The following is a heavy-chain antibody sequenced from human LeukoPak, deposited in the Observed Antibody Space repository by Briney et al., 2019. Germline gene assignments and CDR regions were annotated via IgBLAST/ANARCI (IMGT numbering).Heavy chain of an antibody. CDR1: GYSFNSYW. J-gene: IGHJ4*02. V-gene: IGHV5-51*01. D-gene: IGHD3-22*01. Sequence: GESLKLSCKGSGYSFNSYWIGWMRQMPGKGLEWMGCIYPGDSNTRYSPSFQGQVTVSADKSISTAYLQLSSLKASDTAMYYCAILSARYGGGYYLPFDYWGQGTLVTVSS. CDR2: IYPGDSNT. CDR3: AILSARYGGGYYLPFDY.